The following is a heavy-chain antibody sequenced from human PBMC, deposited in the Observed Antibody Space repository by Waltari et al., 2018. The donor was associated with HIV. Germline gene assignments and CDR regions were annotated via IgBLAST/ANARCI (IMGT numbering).Heavy chain of an antibody. CDR1: GFTFSSYG. V-gene: IGHV3-30*03. CDR2: ISYDGSNK. J-gene: IGHJ4*02. D-gene: IGHD6-6*01. CDR3: AGARIAARQGGYFDY. Sequence: QVQLVESGGGVVQPGRSLRLSCAASGFTFSSYGMHGLRQAPGKGLEWVAVISYDGSNKYFADSVKGRFTISRDNSKNTLYLQMNSLRAEDTAVYYCAGARIAARQGGYFDYWGQGTLVTVSS.